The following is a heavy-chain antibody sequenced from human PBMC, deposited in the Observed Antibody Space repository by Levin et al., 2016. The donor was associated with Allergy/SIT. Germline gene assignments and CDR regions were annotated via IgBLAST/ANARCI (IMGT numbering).Heavy chain of an antibody. CDR1: GYSFTSNW. V-gene: IGHV5-10-1*01. CDR2: IDPSDSYT. Sequence: GESLKISCKGSGYSFTSNWISWVRQMPGKGLEWMGRIDPSDSYTNYSPSFQGHVTISADKSISTAYLQWSSLKASDTAMYYCARPGYNWDDVVGAFDIWGQGTMVTVSS. J-gene: IGHJ3*02. D-gene: IGHD1-1*01. CDR3: ARPGYNWDDVVGAFDI.